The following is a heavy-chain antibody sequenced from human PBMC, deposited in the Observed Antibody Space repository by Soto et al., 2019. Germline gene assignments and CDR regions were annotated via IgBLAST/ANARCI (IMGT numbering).Heavy chain of an antibody. CDR1: GGSISSYY. CDR3: ARQLWFGELFFDY. Sequence: LSLTCTVSGGSISSYYWSWIRQPPGKGLEWIGYIYYSGSTNYNPSLKSRVTISVDTSKNQFSLKLSSVTAADTAVYYCARQLWFGELFFDYWGQGTLVTVSS. D-gene: IGHD3-10*01. CDR2: IYYSGST. J-gene: IGHJ4*02. V-gene: IGHV4-59*01.